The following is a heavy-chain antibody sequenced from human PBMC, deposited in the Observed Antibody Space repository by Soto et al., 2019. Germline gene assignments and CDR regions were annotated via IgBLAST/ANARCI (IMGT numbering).Heavy chain of an antibody. J-gene: IGHJ4*02. D-gene: IGHD6-19*01. CDR2: INAGNGNT. CDR1: GYTFTSYA. V-gene: IGHV1-3*01. Sequence: GASVKVSCKASGYTFTSYAMHWVRQAPGQRLEWMGWINAGNGNTKYSQKFQGRVTITRDTSASTAYMELSSLRSEDTAVYYCARDPSSGWYHIDYWGQGTLVTVSS. CDR3: ARDPSSGWYHIDY.